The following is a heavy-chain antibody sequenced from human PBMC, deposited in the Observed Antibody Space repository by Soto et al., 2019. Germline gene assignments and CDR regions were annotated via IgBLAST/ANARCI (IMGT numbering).Heavy chain of an antibody. D-gene: IGHD3-3*01. CDR1: GFTFSSYA. Sequence: PGGSLRLSCAASGFTFSSYAMNWVRQAPGKGLEWVSAISGGGGATYYADSVKGRFIISRDNSKNTLYLQINSLRAEDTAVYYCAKVPSSGVTITSFDFWGQGTLVTVSS. V-gene: IGHV3-23*01. CDR3: AKVPSSGVTITSFDF. CDR2: ISGGGGAT. J-gene: IGHJ4*02.